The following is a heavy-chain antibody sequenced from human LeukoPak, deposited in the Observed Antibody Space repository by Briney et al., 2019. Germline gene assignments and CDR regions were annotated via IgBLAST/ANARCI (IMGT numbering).Heavy chain of an antibody. D-gene: IGHD3-9*01. CDR3: ARGLSYDILTGYGSHNPYYFDY. CDR1: GFTGSSNY. J-gene: IGHJ4*02. V-gene: IGHV3-53*01. Sequence: GALLILCCAAAGFTGSSNYMRWGRQAPGGVLEGVSVIYSGGSRYYADSVKGRFTISRDNSKNTLYLQMNSLRAEDTAVYYCARGLSYDILTGYGSHNPYYFDYWGQGTMVTVSS. CDR2: IYSGGSR.